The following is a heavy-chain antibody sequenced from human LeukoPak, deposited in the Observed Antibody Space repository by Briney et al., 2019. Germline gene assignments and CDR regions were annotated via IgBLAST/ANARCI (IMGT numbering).Heavy chain of an antibody. CDR2: ISSSSSYT. CDR1: GFTFSSYA. D-gene: IGHD6-19*01. J-gene: IGHJ4*02. CDR3: ARDTSGWSQIDY. V-gene: IGHV3-21*05. Sequence: KTGGSLRLSCAASGFTFSSYAMNWVRQAPGKGLEWVSYISSSSSYTNYADSVKGRFTISRDNAKNSLYLQMNSLRAEDTAVYYCARDTSGWSQIDYWGQGTLVTVSS.